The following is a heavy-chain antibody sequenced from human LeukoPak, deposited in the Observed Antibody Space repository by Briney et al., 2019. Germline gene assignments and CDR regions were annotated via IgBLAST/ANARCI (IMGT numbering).Heavy chain of an antibody. CDR2: ISYDGSNK. Sequence: GALRLSCAASRFTFSSYAMHWVRQAPGKGLEWVAVISYDGSNKYYADSVKGRFTISRDNSKNTLYLQMNSLRAEDTAVYYCARDSLYYDSSGYSNFDYWGRGTLVTVSS. V-gene: IGHV3-30-3*01. J-gene: IGHJ4*02. CDR3: ARDSLYYDSSGYSNFDY. D-gene: IGHD3-22*01. CDR1: RFTFSSYA.